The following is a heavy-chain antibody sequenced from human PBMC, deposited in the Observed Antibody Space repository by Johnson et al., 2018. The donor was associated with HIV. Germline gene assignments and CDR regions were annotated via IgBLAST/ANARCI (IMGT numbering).Heavy chain of an antibody. D-gene: IGHD3/OR15-3a*01. J-gene: IGHJ3*01. CDR3: AKDKFMFLDNPVDAFDV. CDR1: GFIVSSNY. V-gene: IGHV3-23*04. Sequence: QLVESGGGLVQPGGSLRLSCAASGFIVSSNYMSWVRQAPGKGLEWVSAISGSGDSTYYADSVKGLSTISRDNSNKTLYLHMNSLRPDDTGVYYCAKDKFMFLDNPVDAFDVWGQGTMVTFSS. CDR2: ISGSGDST.